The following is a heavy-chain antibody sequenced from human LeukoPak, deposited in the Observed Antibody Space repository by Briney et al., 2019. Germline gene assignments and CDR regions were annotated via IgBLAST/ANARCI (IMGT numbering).Heavy chain of an antibody. CDR3: ARDGYNWGFGY. V-gene: IGHV3-7*01. J-gene: IGHJ4*02. CDR2: MKRDGSEI. D-gene: IGHD1-1*01. CDR1: GFTFSTYW. Sequence: PGGSLRLSCSASGFTFSTYWMSWVRQAPGKGLEWVANMKRDGSEIYYVDSVKGRFTISRNNAKNSLYLQMNSLRAEDTAVYYCARDGYNWGFGYWGQGTLVTVSS.